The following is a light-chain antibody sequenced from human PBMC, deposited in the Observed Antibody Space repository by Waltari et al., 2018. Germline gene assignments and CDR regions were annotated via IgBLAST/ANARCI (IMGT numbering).Light chain of an antibody. CDR2: HTS. J-gene: IGLJ3*02. CDR3: LLYHNGALV. V-gene: IGLV7-43*01. CDR1: AGAVTSNSF. Sequence: QTVVTQEPSLTVSPGGTVTLTCASSAGAVTSNSFPNWFQQKPGQPPRSLIYHTSNKHSGAPARFSGPLFGGKAALTLSGVQPEDEADYYCLLYHNGALVFGGGTKLTVL.